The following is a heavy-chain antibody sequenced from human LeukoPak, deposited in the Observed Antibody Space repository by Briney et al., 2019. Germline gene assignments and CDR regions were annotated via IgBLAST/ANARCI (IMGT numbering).Heavy chain of an antibody. CDR1: GFTFSTYD. D-gene: IGHD5-12*01. CDR2: ISGSGGST. V-gene: IGHV3-23*01. Sequence: PGGSLRLSCAASGFTFSTYDMSWVRQAAGKGLEWISTISGSGGSTYYADSVKGRFTVSRDNSKNTLYLQMSSLRAEDTAVYYCAKSGHYSGYDEGYFDYWGQGTLVTVSS. CDR3: AKSGHYSGYDEGYFDY. J-gene: IGHJ4*02.